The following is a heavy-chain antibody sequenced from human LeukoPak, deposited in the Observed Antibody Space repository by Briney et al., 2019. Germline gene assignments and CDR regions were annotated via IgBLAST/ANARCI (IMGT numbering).Heavy chain of an antibody. CDR2: IYYSGST. CDR3: ARMVRGVLYYFDY. V-gene: IGHV4-30-4*01. D-gene: IGHD3-10*01. Sequence: SETLSLTCTVSGGSISSSSYYWSWIRQPPGKGLEWIGYIYYSGSTYYNPSLKSRATISVDTSKNQFSLKLSSVTAADTAVYYCARMVRGVLYYFDYWGQGTLVTVSS. J-gene: IGHJ4*02. CDR1: GGSISSSSYY.